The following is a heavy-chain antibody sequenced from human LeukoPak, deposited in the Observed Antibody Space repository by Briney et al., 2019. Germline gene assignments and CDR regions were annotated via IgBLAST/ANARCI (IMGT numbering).Heavy chain of an antibody. Sequence: SETLSLTCTVSGGSISSSSYYWGWIRQPPGKGPEWIGSIYYSGSTYYNPSLKSRVTISVDTSKNQFSLKLSSVTAADTAVYYCARQGSLRGYWGQGTLVTVSS. CDR1: GGSISSSSYY. CDR3: ARQGSLRGY. V-gene: IGHV4-39*01. CDR2: IYYSGST. J-gene: IGHJ4*02. D-gene: IGHD3-3*01.